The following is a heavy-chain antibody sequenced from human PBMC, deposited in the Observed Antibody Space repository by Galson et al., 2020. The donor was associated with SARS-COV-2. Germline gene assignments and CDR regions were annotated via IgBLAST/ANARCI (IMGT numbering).Heavy chain of an antibody. CDR1: GGSISGHY. CDR2: IYDSGST. Sequence: SQTLSLTCTVSGGSISGHYWSWIRQPPGKGLEYIGHIYDSGSTNYNPSLESRVTISLDTSKNQFSLKVNSVTAADTAVYFCARENRIPTAGNFYYYYVMDVWGPGTTVTVSS. CDR3: ARENRIPTAGNFYYYYVMDV. J-gene: IGHJ6*02. V-gene: IGHV4-59*11. D-gene: IGHD6-13*01.